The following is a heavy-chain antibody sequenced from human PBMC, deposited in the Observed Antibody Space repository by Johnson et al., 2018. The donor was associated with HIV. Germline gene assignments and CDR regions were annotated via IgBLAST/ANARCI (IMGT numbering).Heavy chain of an antibody. CDR2: INWNGCDT. V-gene: IGHV3-11*06. CDR1: GFTFSDYY. Sequence: QVQLVESGGDLVKPGGSLRLSCAASGFTFSDYYMSWIRQAPGKGLEWVSGINWNGCDTGYADSVKGRFTISRDNAKNTLYLQMNSLRAEDTAGYYCARRGRANAFDIWGQGTMVTVSS. CDR3: ARRGRANAFDI. J-gene: IGHJ3*02. D-gene: IGHD3-10*01.